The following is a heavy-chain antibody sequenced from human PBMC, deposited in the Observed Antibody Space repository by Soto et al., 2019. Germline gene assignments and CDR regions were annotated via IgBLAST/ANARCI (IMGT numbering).Heavy chain of an antibody. V-gene: IGHV4-59*08. J-gene: IGHJ4*02. D-gene: IGHD2-15*01. CDR1: GGSISSYY. CDR3: ARRWGRSFDY. CDR2: IYYSGST. Sequence: SETLCLTCTVSGGSISSYYWSWIRQPPGKGLEWIGYIYYSGSTNYNPSLKSRVTISVDTSKNQFSLKLSSVTAADTAVYYCARRWGRSFDYWGQGTLVTVSS.